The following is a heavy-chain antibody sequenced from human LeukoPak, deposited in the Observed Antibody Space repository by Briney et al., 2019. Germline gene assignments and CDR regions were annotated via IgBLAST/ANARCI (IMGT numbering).Heavy chain of an antibody. CDR3: ARDNRGYDY. J-gene: IGHJ4*02. CDR1: GGSLSGYY. D-gene: IGHD1-14*01. CDR2: IYHSGST. V-gene: IGHV4-34*01. Sequence: PSETLSLTCAVYGGSLSGYYWSWIRQPPGKGLEWIGEIYHSGSTNYNSSLKSRVTISVDTSKNQFSLKLTSVTAADTAVYYCARDNRGYDYWGQGTLVTVSS.